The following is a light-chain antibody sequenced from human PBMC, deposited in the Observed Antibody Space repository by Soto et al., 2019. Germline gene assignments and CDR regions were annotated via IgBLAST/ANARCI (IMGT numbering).Light chain of an antibody. J-gene: IGLJ1*01. Sequence: QSALTQPPSASGSPGQSVTISCTGTSSDVGGYDYVSWYQQHPGKAPKLMIYEVTIRPSGVSDRFSGSKSGNTASLTVSGLLAEDEADYYCSSYTGGNPSYVFGPGTKLTVL. CDR3: SSYTGGNPSYV. CDR2: EVT. CDR1: SSDVGGYDY. V-gene: IGLV2-8*01.